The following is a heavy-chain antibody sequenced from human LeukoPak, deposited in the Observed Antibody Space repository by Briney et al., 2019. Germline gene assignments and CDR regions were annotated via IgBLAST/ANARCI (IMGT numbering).Heavy chain of an antibody. J-gene: IGHJ1*01. Sequence: GASVKVSCKVSGYTLTELSMHWVRQAPGKGLEWMGGFDPEDGETIYAQKFQGRVTMTEDTSTDTAYMELSSLRSEDTAVYYCATVNPEGIVVVPAAEYFQHWGQGTLVTVSS. D-gene: IGHD2-2*01. CDR2: FDPEDGET. CDR3: ATVNPEGIVVVPAAEYFQH. V-gene: IGHV1-24*01. CDR1: GYTLTELS.